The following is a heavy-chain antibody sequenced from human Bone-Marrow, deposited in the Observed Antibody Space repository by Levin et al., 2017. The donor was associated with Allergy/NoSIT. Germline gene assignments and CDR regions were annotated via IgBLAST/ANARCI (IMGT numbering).Heavy chain of an antibody. D-gene: IGHD6-19*01. CDR2: ISGNGAIT. CDR1: GFPFFNYA. V-gene: IGHV3-23*01. Sequence: GESLKISCTASGFPFFNYAMSWVRQAPGKGLEWLCGISGNGAITYYADSLEGRFTISRDNSKNTLFLQMNSLRAEDTAVYYCAKHKLAVPTMFYFDSWGQGSLVPVSS. CDR3: AKHKLAVPTMFYFDS. J-gene: IGHJ4*02.